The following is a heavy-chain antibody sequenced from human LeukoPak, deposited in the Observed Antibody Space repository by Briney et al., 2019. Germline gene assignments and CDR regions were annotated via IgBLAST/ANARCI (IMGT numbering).Heavy chain of an antibody. D-gene: IGHD3-10*01. V-gene: IGHV1-69*13. CDR2: IIPIFGTG. CDR1: GGTFSSYA. J-gene: IGHJ5*02. Sequence: SVTVSCKASGGTFSSYAISWVRQAPGQGLEWMGGIIPIFGTGNYAQKFQGRVTITADESTSTAYMELSSLRSEDTAVYYCARGYRWFGPTGGFDPWGQGTLVTVSS. CDR3: ARGYRWFGPTGGFDP.